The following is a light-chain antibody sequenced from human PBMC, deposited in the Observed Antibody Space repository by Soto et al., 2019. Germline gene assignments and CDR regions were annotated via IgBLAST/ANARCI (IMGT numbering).Light chain of an antibody. V-gene: IGLV1-44*01. CDR3: AAWDDSLGAYV. CDR2: TTS. Sequence: QSVLTQPPSASATPGQRVTISCSGSNSNIGTNTVNWYQQLPGTAPRLLIYTTSQRPSGVPQRFSGSKTGTSASLAIGGLQSEDGADYYCAAWDDSLGAYVFGTGTKVTVL. J-gene: IGLJ1*01. CDR1: NSNIGTNT.